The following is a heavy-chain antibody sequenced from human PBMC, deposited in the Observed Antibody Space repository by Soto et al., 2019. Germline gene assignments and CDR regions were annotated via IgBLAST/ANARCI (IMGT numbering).Heavy chain of an antibody. Sequence: QLQLQESGPGLVKPSETLSLTCSVSGGSLSSGPYSWGWIRQPPGKGLEWIGTFYYSGSTHYNPSPASRVTLPVDTSKNQFSLKVASVTAADTAMYYCARLGGYCSSTSCYGYYGMDVWGQGTTVTVS. CDR1: GGSLSSGPYS. J-gene: IGHJ6*02. D-gene: IGHD2-2*01. V-gene: IGHV4-39*01. CDR3: ARLGGYCSSTSCYGYYGMDV. CDR2: FYYSGST.